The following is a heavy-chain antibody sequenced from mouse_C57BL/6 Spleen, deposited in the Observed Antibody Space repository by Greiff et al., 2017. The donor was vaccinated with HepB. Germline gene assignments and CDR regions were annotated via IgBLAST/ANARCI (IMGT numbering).Heavy chain of an antibody. CDR1: GFTFSSYA. CDR3: TRLYDYDVVDY. J-gene: IGHJ4*01. CDR2: ISSGGDYI. V-gene: IGHV5-9-1*02. D-gene: IGHD2-4*01. Sequence: EVQLQESGEGLVKPGGSLKLSCAASGFTFSSYAMSWVRQTPEKRLEWVAYISSGGDYIYYADTVKGRFTISRDNARNTLYLQMSSLKSEDTAMYYCTRLYDYDVVDYWGQGTSVTVSS.